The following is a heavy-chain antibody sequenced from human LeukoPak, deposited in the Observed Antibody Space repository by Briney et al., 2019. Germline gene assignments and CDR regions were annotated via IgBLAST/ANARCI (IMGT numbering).Heavy chain of an antibody. CDR1: GFTFNSYT. Sequence: PGGSLRLSCAASGFTFNSYTIHWVRQAPGKGLEWVAVISYDGSKKNYADSVKGRFTISRDNSKNTLYLQMNSLRAEDTAVYYCARVQRWFGEQSYAFDIWGQGTMVTVSS. V-gene: IGHV3-30*04. CDR2: ISYDGSKK. CDR3: ARVQRWFGEQSYAFDI. J-gene: IGHJ3*02. D-gene: IGHD3-10*01.